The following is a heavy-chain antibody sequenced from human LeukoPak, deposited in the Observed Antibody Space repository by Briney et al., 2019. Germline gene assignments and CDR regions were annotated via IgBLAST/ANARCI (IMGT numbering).Heavy chain of an antibody. CDR3: ARDSDYYYDSSGTKALFDY. CDR2: ISGSGGST. D-gene: IGHD3-22*01. CDR1: GFTFSSYA. V-gene: IGHV3-23*01. Sequence: GGSLRLSCAASGFTFSSYAMSWVRQAPGKGLEWVSAISGSGGSTYYADSVKGRFTISRDNAKNSLYLQMNSLRAEDTAVYYCARDSDYYYDSSGTKALFDYWGQGTLVTVSS. J-gene: IGHJ4*02.